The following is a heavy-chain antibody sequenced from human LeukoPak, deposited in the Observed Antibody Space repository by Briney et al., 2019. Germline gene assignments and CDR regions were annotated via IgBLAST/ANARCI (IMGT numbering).Heavy chain of an antibody. V-gene: IGHV3-30*18. D-gene: IGHD4-17*01. CDR3: AKDVGVTVTTGSSVLGY. CDR2: VSYDGSNK. J-gene: IGHJ4*02. CDR1: GFTFSSYG. Sequence: GGSLRLSCAASGFTFSSYGMHWVRQGPGQGLEWVAVVSYDGSNKYYADSVKGRFTISRDNSKNTLYLQMNSLRAEDTAVYYCAKDVGVTVTTGSSVLGYWGQGTLVTVSS.